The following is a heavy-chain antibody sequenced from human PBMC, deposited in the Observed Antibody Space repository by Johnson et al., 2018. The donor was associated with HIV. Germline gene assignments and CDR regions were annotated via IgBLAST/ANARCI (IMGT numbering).Heavy chain of an antibody. CDR3: AGGSYNDAFDI. CDR2: IWYDGSNK. V-gene: IGHV3-33*08. D-gene: IGHD1-26*01. CDR1: GFTFSSYG. Sequence: VQLLESGGGVVQPGRSLRLSCAASGFTFSSYGMHWVRQAPGKGLEWVAVIWYDGSNKYYADSVKGRFTISRDNSKNTLYLQMNSLRAEDTAVYYCAGGSYNDAFDIWGQGTMVTVSS. J-gene: IGHJ3*02.